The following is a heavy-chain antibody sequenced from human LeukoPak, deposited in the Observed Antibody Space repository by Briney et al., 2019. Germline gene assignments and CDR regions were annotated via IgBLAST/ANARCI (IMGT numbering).Heavy chain of an antibody. V-gene: IGHV4-34*01. Sequence: SETLSLTCAVYGGSFSGYYWSWIRQPPGKGMEWIGEINHSGSTNYNPSLKSRVTISVDTSKNQSSLKLSSVTAADTAVYYCASIAGDRRSWYRAYYFNYCGQGTLVTV. CDR2: INHSGST. CDR3: ASIAGDRRSWYRAYYFNY. J-gene: IGHJ4*02. CDR1: GGSFSGYY. D-gene: IGHD6-13*01.